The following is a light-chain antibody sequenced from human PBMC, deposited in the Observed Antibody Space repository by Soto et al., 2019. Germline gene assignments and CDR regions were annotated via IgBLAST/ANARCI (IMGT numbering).Light chain of an antibody. CDR1: QVIGNY. CDR3: QKSNSGRIP. CDR2: GAY. Sequence: QITQYPSAMSVSVGDRVTITCLASQVIGNYLAWYQQKLGKVPKLLIYGAYTLQSGVPSRFSGSGSGTDFTLTISSLQPEDVAIYYCQKSNSGRIPFCQGTLLEI. V-gene: IGKV1-27*01. J-gene: IGKJ5*01.